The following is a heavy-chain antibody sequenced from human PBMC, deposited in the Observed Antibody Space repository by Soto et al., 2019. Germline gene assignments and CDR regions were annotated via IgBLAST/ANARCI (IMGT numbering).Heavy chain of an antibody. CDR2: FGRSSSYT. D-gene: IGHD3-9*01. Sequence: QVQLVESGGGLVKPGGSLRLSCAASGFTFSDYYMSWILQAPGKGLEGVSYFGRSSSYTNYADSVKGRFTISRDNAKNALYLQINNLRAEDTDVYYCAGAADILTGSDAFDIWGQVTMVTVSS. J-gene: IGHJ3*02. CDR3: AGAADILTGSDAFDI. V-gene: IGHV3-11*05. CDR1: GFTFSDYY.